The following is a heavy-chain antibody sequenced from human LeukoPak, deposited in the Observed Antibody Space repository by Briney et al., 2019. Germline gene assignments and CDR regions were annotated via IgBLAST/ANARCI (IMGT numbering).Heavy chain of an antibody. CDR3: ARIRGGGTIFDY. CDR1: GGSISSYY. Sequence: SETLSLTCTVSGGSISSYYWSWIRQPPGKGLEWIGYISYSGNTNYNPSFKSRVTISVDTSNNQFSLKLSSVTAADTAVYYCARIRGGGTIFDYWGQGTLVTVSS. J-gene: IGHJ4*02. D-gene: IGHD1-14*01. CDR2: ISYSGNT. V-gene: IGHV4-59*01.